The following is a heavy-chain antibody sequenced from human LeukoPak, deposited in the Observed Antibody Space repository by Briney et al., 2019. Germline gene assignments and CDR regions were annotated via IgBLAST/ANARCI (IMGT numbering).Heavy chain of an antibody. CDR3: ARGGRYYDSSGYYYGGFDP. J-gene: IGHJ5*02. Sequence: SETLSLTCTVSGGSISSYYWSWIRQPPGKGLEWIGYIYYSGSTNYNPSLKSRVTISVDTSKNQFSLKLSSVTAADTAVYYCARGGRYYDSSGYYYGGFDPWGQGTLATVSS. CDR1: GGSISSYY. V-gene: IGHV4-59*01. CDR2: IYYSGST. D-gene: IGHD3-22*01.